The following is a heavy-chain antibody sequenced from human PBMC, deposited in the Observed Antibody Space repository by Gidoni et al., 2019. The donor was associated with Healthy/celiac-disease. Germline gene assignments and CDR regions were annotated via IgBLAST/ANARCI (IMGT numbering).Heavy chain of an antibody. CDR1: GLTFISYA. V-gene: IGHV3-30*04. CDR3: ARAYRPFQLTS. D-gene: IGHD2-2*01. Sequence: QVQLVESGGGVVQPGRSLSLSCAASGLTFISYARHWVRQAPGKGLEWVVVISYDGCNEYYADSVKGRFTISRDNSKNTLFLHMNSLRAEVTAVYYWARAYRPFQLTSWGQGTLVTVSS. J-gene: IGHJ4*02. CDR2: ISYDGCNE.